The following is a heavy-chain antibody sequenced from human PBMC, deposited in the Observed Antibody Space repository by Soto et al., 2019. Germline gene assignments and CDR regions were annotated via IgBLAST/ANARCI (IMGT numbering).Heavy chain of an antibody. CDR1: GGSISSSSYY. CDR2: IYYSGST. V-gene: IGHV4-39*01. CDR3: ASPYHYCSGGSCYEVSDY. J-gene: IGHJ4*02. D-gene: IGHD2-15*01. Sequence: QLQLQESGPGLVKPSETLSLTCTVSGGSISSSSYYWGWIRQPPGKGLEWIGSIYYSGSTYYNPSLKSRVTISVDTSKNQFSLKLSSVTAADTAVYYCASPYHYCSGGSCYEVSDYWGQGTLVTVSS.